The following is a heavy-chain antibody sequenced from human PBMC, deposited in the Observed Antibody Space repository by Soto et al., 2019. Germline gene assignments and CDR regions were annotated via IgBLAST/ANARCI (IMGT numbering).Heavy chain of an antibody. CDR1: GGSFSGYY. Sequence: SETLSLTCAVYGGSFSGYYWSWIRQPPGKGLEWIGEINHSGSTNYNPSLKSRVTISVDTSKNQFSLKLSSVTAADTAVYYCARGGIAARPFNPYYYNGMDVWGKGTTVTVSS. CDR3: ARGGIAARPFNPYYYNGMDV. D-gene: IGHD6-6*01. CDR2: INHSGST. J-gene: IGHJ6*04. V-gene: IGHV4-34*01.